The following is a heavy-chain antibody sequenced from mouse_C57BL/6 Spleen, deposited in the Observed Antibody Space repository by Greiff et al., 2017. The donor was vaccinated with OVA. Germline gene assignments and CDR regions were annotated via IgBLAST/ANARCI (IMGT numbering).Heavy chain of an antibody. V-gene: IGHV5-17*01. CDR3: ARRKDGPYYFDY. J-gene: IGHJ2*01. D-gene: IGHD2-3*01. CDR2: ISSGSSTI. Sequence: EVKVVESGGGLVKPGGSLKLSCAASGFTFSDYGMHWVRQAPEKGLEWVAYISSGSSTIYYADTVKGRFTISRDNAKNTLFLQMTSLRSEDTAMYYCARRKDGPYYFDYWGQGTTLTVSS. CDR1: GFTFSDYG.